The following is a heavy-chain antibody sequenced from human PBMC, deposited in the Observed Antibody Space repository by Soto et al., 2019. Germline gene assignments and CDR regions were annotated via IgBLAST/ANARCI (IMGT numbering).Heavy chain of an antibody. Sequence: QVQLQESGPGLVKPSETLSLTCTVSGGSISSYYWTWIRQPPGKGLEWIGCIYYGGNTNYNPSLKSRVTISVDTSKNQLSLKLSSVTAADTAVYHCARHTTLRGRLVWGQGTMVTVSS. V-gene: IGHV4-59*08. CDR1: GGSISSYY. D-gene: IGHD1-1*01. CDR3: ARHTTLRGRLV. J-gene: IGHJ3*01. CDR2: IYYGGNT.